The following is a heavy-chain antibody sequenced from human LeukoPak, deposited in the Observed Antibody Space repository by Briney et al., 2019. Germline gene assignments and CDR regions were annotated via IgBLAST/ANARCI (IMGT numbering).Heavy chain of an antibody. J-gene: IGHJ4*02. CDR2: INPSGGNT. Sequence: ASVKVSCKASGYTFTGYYMHWVRQAPGQGLEWMGIINPSGGNTSYAQKFQGRVTMTRDTSTSTVYMELSSLRSEDTAVYYCARDRTKGIAAAGIDYWGQGTLVTVSS. CDR3: ARDRTKGIAAAGIDY. V-gene: IGHV1-46*01. D-gene: IGHD6-13*01. CDR1: GYTFTGYY.